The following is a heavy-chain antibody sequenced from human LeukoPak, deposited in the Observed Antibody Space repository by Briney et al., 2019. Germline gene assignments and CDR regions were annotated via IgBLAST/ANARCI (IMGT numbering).Heavy chain of an antibody. Sequence: PSETLSLTCTVSGGSISSYYWSWIRQPPGKGLEWIGYIYYSGSTNYNPSLESRVTISVDTSKNQFSLKLSSVTAADTAVYYCARDYDSSGYYPFYWGQGTLVTVSS. V-gene: IGHV4-59*01. CDR1: GGSISSYY. D-gene: IGHD3-22*01. CDR2: IYYSGST. J-gene: IGHJ4*02. CDR3: ARDYDSSGYYPFY.